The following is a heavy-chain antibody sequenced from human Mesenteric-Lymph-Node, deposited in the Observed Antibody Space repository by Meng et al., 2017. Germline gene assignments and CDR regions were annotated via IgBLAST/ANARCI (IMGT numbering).Heavy chain of an antibody. Sequence: ASVKVSCKASGYTFTKYFIHWVRQAPGQGLEWLGIIHPSAGVTSYAQKFQGRLTMTRDTSTGTVYMELSSLRSEDTAMYYCTGDGSDYGGDAEAFDIWGQGTRVTVSS. D-gene: IGHD4-23*01. V-gene: IGHV1-46*01. CDR2: IHPSAGVT. CDR3: TGDGSDYGGDAEAFDI. J-gene: IGHJ3*02. CDR1: GYTFTKYF.